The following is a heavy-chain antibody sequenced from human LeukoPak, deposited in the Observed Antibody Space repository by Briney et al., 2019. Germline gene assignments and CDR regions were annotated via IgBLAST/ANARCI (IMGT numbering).Heavy chain of an antibody. Sequence: NPSETLSLTCTVSGVSISSYYWSWIRQPPGKGLEWIGYIYYSGSTNYNPSLKGRVTMSLETSKNQFSLKLSSVTAADTAVYYCAKHFLVDSALDYWGQGTLVTVSS. CDR3: AKHFLVDSALDY. CDR2: IYYSGST. CDR1: GVSISSYY. D-gene: IGHD5-18*01. J-gene: IGHJ4*02. V-gene: IGHV4-59*08.